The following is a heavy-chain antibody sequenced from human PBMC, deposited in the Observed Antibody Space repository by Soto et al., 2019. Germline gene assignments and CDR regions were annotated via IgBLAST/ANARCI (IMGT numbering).Heavy chain of an antibody. CDR1: GFTFSSYG. J-gene: IGHJ3*02. D-gene: IGHD2-15*01. V-gene: IGHV3-33*01. CDR2: IWYDGSNK. Sequence: QVQLVESGGGVVQPGRSLRLSCAASGFTFSSYGMHWVRQAPGKGLEWVAVIWYDGSNKYYADSVKGRFTISRDNSKNTLYLQMNSLRAEDTAVYYCARDMTVCGGSCYGAFDIWGQVTMVTVSS. CDR3: ARDMTVCGGSCYGAFDI.